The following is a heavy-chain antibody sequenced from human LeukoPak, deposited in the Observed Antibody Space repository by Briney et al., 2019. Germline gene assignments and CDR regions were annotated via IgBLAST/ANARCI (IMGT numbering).Heavy chain of an antibody. V-gene: IGHV3-49*04. D-gene: IGHD3-22*01. CDR1: GFTFGGYA. J-gene: IGHJ4*02. Sequence: PGGSLRLSCTASGFTFGGYAMSWVRQAPGKGLEWVGFIRSKAYGGTTDYAAPVKGRFTISRDDSKNTLYLQMNSLKTEDTAVYYCTTDWTYYDSSGYYFFDYWGQGTLVTVSS. CDR2: IRSKAYGGTT. CDR3: TTDWTYYDSSGYYFFDY.